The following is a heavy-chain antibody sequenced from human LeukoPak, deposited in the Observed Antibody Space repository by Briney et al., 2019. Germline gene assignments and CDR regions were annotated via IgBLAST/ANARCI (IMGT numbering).Heavy chain of an antibody. J-gene: IGHJ4*02. CDR2: ISGSGAKT. CDR1: GFTFSTYA. D-gene: IGHD4-17*01. CDR3: TTVSPYGDYLYYFDF. V-gene: IGHV3-23*01. Sequence: PGGSLGLSCAASGFTFSTYATNWVRQAPGKGLEWVSAISGSGAKTYYADFVKGRFTISRDNSKNTLFLHMNGLNTEDTAVYYCTTVSPYGDYLYYFDFWGLGTLVTVSS.